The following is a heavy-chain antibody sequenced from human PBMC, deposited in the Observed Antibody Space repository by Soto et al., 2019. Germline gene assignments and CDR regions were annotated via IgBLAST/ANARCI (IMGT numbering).Heavy chain of an antibody. Sequence: ASVKVSCKASGFTFTSSAMQWVRQARGQRLEWIGWIVVGSGNTNYAQKFQERVTITRDMSTSTAYMELSSLRSEDTAVYYCAATGYCSSTSCLYYYYYGMDVWG. J-gene: IGHJ6*02. CDR2: IVVGSGNT. V-gene: IGHV1-58*02. D-gene: IGHD2-2*01. CDR1: GFTFTSSA. CDR3: AATGYCSSTSCLYYYYYGMDV.